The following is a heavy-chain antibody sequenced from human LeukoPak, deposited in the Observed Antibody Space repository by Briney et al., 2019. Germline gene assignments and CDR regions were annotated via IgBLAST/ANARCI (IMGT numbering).Heavy chain of an antibody. V-gene: IGHV1-69*06. D-gene: IGHD3-22*01. J-gene: IGHJ4*02. CDR3: ARDSTGGYYPYYFDY. Sequence: SVKVSCKASGYTFTSYGISWVRQAPGQGLEWMGGIIPIFGTANYAQKFQGRVTITADKSTSTAYMELSSLRSEDTAVYYCARDSTGGYYPYYFDYWGQGTLVTVSS. CDR2: IIPIFGTA. CDR1: GYTFTSYG.